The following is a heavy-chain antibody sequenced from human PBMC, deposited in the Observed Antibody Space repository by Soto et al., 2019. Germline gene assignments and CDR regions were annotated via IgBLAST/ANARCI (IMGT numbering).Heavy chain of an antibody. CDR1: GYTFTSYY. J-gene: IGHJ6*02. D-gene: IGHD3-3*01. CDR2: INPSGGST. Sequence: GASVKVSCKASGYTFTSYYMHWVRQAPGQGLEWMGIINPSGGSTSYAQKFQGRVTMTRDTSTSTVYMELSSLRSEDTAVYYCARGSPGDFFFVYWADYYGTLFCCPATTVT. CDR3: ARGSPGDFFFVYWADYYGTLF. V-gene: IGHV1-46*01.